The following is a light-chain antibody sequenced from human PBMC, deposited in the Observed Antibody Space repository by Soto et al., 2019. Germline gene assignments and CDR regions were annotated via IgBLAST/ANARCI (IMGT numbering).Light chain of an antibody. CDR2: GAS. J-gene: IGKJ1*01. V-gene: IGKV3-20*01. CDR1: QSVSSSY. CDR3: QQYGSSLPWT. Sequence: EIVLTQSPGTLSLSPGDRATLSCRASQSVSSSYLAWYQQKPDQAPRLLIYGASSRATGIPDRFSGSGSGTDFTLTISRLEPEDFAVYYCQQYGSSLPWTFGQGTKVEIK.